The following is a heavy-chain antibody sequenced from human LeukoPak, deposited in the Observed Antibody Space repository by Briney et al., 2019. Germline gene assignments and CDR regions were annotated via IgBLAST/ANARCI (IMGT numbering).Heavy chain of an antibody. V-gene: IGHV3-21*04. D-gene: IGHD1-26*01. CDR1: GFTFSNAW. CDR2: ISSSSSYI. J-gene: IGHJ4*02. CDR3: ARGLHSGSYGSMGY. Sequence: PGGSLRLSCAASGFTFSNAWMSWVRQAPGKGLEWVSSISSSSSYIYYADSVKGRFTISRDNAKNSLYLQMNSLRAEDTAVYYCARGLHSGSYGSMGYWGQGTLVTVSS.